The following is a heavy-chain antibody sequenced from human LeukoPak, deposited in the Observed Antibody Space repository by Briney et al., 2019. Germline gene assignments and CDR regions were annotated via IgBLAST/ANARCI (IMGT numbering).Heavy chain of an antibody. V-gene: IGHV4-34*01. CDR3: ARHRLRLGNAFDI. D-gene: IGHD7-27*01. CDR2: INHSGST. Sequence: SETLSLTCAVYDGSFSGYYWSWIRQPPGKGLEWIGEINHSGSTYYNPSLKSRVTISVDTSKNQFSLKLSSVTAADTAVYYCARHRLRLGNAFDIWGQGTMVTVSS. J-gene: IGHJ3*02. CDR1: DGSFSGYY.